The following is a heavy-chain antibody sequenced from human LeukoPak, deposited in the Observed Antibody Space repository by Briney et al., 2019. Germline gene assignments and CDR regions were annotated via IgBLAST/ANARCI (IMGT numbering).Heavy chain of an antibody. D-gene: IGHD3-10*01. Sequence: PGGSLRLSCAASGFTFSSYAMSWVRQAPGKGLEWVSTISSSGSSTYYADSVKGRFTISRDNSKNTLYPQMNSLRAEDTAVYYCAKDGDYYGSGSSDYWGQGTLVTVSS. V-gene: IGHV3-23*01. CDR3: AKDGDYYGSGSSDY. J-gene: IGHJ4*02. CDR2: ISSSGSST. CDR1: GFTFSSYA.